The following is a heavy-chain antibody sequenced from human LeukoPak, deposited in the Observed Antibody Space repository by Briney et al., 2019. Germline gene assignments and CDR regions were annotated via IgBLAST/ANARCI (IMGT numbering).Heavy chain of an antibody. CDR1: GFTFDDYG. J-gene: IGHJ6*03. Sequence: GGSLRLSCAASGFTFDDYGMSWVRQAPGKGLEWVSGINWNGGSTGYADSVKGRFTISRDNAKNSLYLQMNSLRAEDTALYYCARDHYGGNSEYYYMDVWGKGTTVTVSS. V-gene: IGHV3-20*04. CDR2: INWNGGST. CDR3: ARDHYGGNSEYYYMDV. D-gene: IGHD4-23*01.